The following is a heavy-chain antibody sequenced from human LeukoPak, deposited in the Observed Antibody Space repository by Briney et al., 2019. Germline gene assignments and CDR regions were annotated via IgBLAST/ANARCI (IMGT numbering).Heavy chain of an antibody. V-gene: IGHV3-7*04. CDR2: IHPEGNEK. J-gene: IGHJ4*02. D-gene: IGHD1-1*01. Sequence: QSGGSLRLSCAVSGFTFSNFWMSWVRQAPGRGLEWVANIHPEGNEKYHVESVKGRFTISRDNTKNLLFLQMNGLRVDDTAVYYCARGDDFSGDHWGQGTLVTVSS. CDR1: GFTFSNFW. CDR3: ARGDDFSGDH.